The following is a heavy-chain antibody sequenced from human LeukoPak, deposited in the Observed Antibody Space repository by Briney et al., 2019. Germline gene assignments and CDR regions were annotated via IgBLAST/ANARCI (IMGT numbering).Heavy chain of an antibody. CDR1: GFTFSSYS. CDR2: ISSSSSTI. CDR3: AKDLVRGGFVVTTPNYYDGMDV. D-gene: IGHD3-10*01. V-gene: IGHV3-48*01. J-gene: IGHJ6*02. Sequence: QPGGSLRLSCAASGFTFSSYSMNWVRQAPGKGLEWVSYISSSSSTIYYADSVKGRFTISRDNSKNTLYLQMNSLRAEDTAVYYCAKDLVRGGFVVTTPNYYDGMDVWGQGTTVTVSS.